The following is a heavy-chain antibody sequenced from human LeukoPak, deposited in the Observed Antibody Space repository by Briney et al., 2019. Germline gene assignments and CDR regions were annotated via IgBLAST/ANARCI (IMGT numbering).Heavy chain of an antibody. D-gene: IGHD3-22*01. CDR1: GFTFSNYA. Sequence: PGGSLRLSCAASGFTFSNYAMSWVRQAPGKGLEWVSGIYGSAGSAYYADSVKGRFTISRDNSNNTLYLQMNSLRAEDTAVYYCGKDYCSAYWGQGTLVTVSS. CDR3: GKDYCSAY. CDR2: IYGSAGSA. J-gene: IGHJ4*02. V-gene: IGHV3-23*01.